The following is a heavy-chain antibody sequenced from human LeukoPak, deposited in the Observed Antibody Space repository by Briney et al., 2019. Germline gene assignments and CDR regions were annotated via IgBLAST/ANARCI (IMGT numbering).Heavy chain of an antibody. CDR2: IRSNGENT. CDR1: GFTFSTYS. Sequence: PGGSLRLSCAASGFTFSTYSMSWVPQAPGKGLEWVSAIRSNGENTYYADSVRGRFTISRDNSRGTLSLQMNSLTADDTAVYFCAILSWDGRGSFYWGQGTLVSVSS. V-gene: IGHV3-23*01. J-gene: IGHJ4*02. D-gene: IGHD2/OR15-2a*01. CDR3: AILSWDGRGSFY.